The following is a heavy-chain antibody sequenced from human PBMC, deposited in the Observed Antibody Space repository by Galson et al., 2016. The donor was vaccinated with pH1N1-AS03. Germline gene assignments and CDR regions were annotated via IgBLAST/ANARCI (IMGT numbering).Heavy chain of an antibody. Sequence: SLRLSCAASGFTFSGYWMTWVRQAPGKGLKWVANIKQDGSEKLYVDSVKGRFTISSDNAKNSLYLQMNSLRAEDTAVYYCARGKDFCVVYADDPFDIWGQGTMVTVSS. CDR2: IKQDGSEK. J-gene: IGHJ3*02. D-gene: IGHD2-8*02. CDR3: ARGKDFCVVYADDPFDI. V-gene: IGHV3-7*03. CDR1: GFTFSGYW.